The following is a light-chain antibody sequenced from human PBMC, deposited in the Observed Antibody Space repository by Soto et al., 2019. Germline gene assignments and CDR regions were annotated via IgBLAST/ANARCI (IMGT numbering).Light chain of an antibody. CDR1: QGLSSN. V-gene: IGKV3-15*01. J-gene: IGKJ4*01. CDR2: GAS. Sequence: IVMTQSPATLSVSPGERATLSCRASQGLSSNLAWYQQKPGQAPRLLIYGASTRATGIPARFSGSESGTEFTLTVSSLQAEDFAVYYCQQYDSSPLTFGGGTKGEIK. CDR3: QQYDSSPLT.